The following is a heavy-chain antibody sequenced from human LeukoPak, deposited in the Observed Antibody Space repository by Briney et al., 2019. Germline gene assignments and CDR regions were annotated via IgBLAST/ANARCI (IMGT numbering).Heavy chain of an antibody. D-gene: IGHD1-1*01. CDR1: GGSISRSSYY. CDR2: IHYSGTT. Sequence: SETLSLTCTVSGGSISRSSYYWGWLRQPPGKGLEWIGSIHYSGTTYSNPSLKSRVTISVDTSKNQFSLKLRSVTAADTAVYYCARQNDRSHDYWGQGTLVTVSS. J-gene: IGHJ4*02. V-gene: IGHV4-39*01. CDR3: ARQNDRSHDY.